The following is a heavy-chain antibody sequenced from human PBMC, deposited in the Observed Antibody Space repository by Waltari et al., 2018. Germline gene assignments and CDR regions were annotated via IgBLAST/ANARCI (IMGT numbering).Heavy chain of an antibody. CDR1: GFTFSSYG. D-gene: IGHD2-15*01. J-gene: IGHJ6*02. V-gene: IGHV3-30*02. CDR3: AKADIVVVVAATVPYGMDV. CDR2: LRYDGSNK. Sequence: QVQLVESGGGVVQPGGSLRLSCAASGFTFSSYGMHWVRQAPGKGLEWVAFLRYDGSNKYYADSVKGRFTISRDNSKNTLYLQMNSLRAEDTAVYYCAKADIVVVVAATVPYGMDVWGQGTTVTVSS.